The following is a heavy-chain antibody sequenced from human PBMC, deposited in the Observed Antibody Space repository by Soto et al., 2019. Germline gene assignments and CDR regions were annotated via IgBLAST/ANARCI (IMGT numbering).Heavy chain of an antibody. CDR3: AKDNFYYYDSSGYYGLGTNWFDP. D-gene: IGHD3-22*01. CDR2: ISGSGGST. Sequence: LRLSCAASGFTFSSYAMSWVRQAPGKGLEWVSAISGSGGSTYYADSVKGRFTISRDNSKNTLYLQMNSLRAEDTAVYYCAKDNFYYYDSSGYYGLGTNWFDPWGQGTLVTVSS. V-gene: IGHV3-23*01. CDR1: GFTFSSYA. J-gene: IGHJ5*02.